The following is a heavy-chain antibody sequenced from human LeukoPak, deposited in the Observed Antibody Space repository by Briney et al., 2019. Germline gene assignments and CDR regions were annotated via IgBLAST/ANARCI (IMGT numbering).Heavy chain of an antibody. CDR3: ARDDYYDSSGPTGDY. D-gene: IGHD3-22*01. J-gene: IGHJ4*02. CDR2: MNPNSGNT. CDR1: GYTFTSYG. Sequence: ASVKVSCKASGYTFTSYGISWVRQATGQGLEWMGWMNPNSGNTGYAQKFQGRVTMTRNTSISTAYVELSSLRSEDTAVYYCARDDYYDSSGPTGDYWGQGTLVTVSS. V-gene: IGHV1-8*02.